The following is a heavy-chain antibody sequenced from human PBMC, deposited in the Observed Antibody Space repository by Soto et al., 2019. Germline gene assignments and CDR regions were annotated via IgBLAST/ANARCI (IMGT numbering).Heavy chain of an antibody. V-gene: IGHV3-7*01. CDR1: GFTFSTYW. CDR2: IKEDGSEK. Sequence: EVQLVESGGGLVQPGGSLRLSCAASGFTFSTYWMTWVRQAPGKGLEWVANIKEDGSEKYYVDSVKGRFTISRDNAKNSRYLQMYSLRAEDAAMCYCARGSGWYLPWGQGTLVTVSS. D-gene: IGHD6-19*01. CDR3: ARGSGWYLP. J-gene: IGHJ5*02.